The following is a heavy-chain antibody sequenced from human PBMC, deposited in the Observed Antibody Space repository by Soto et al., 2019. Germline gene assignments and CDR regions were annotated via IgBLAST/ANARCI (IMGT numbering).Heavy chain of an antibody. Sequence: SETLSLTCAVYGGSFSGYYWSWIRQPPGKGLEWIGEINHSGSTNYNPSLKSRVTISVDTSKNQFSLKLSSVTAADTAVYYCARQSNSSSSLYYYYGMDVWGQGTTVTVSS. J-gene: IGHJ6*02. V-gene: IGHV4-34*01. CDR3: ARQSNSSSSLYYYYGMDV. CDR1: GGSFSGYY. D-gene: IGHD6-6*01. CDR2: INHSGST.